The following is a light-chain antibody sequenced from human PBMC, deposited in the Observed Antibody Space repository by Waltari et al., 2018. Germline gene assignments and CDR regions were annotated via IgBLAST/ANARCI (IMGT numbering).Light chain of an antibody. Sequence: QSALTQPASVSGSPGQSITISCAGTSSDVGAYNFVSWYQQHAGKAPKVMIYGVSNRPSGVANRFSGSKYGNTASLTISGLQAEDEADYYCKSYTNSNTYVFGTGTKVTVL. CDR1: SSDVGAYNF. V-gene: IGLV2-14*03. J-gene: IGLJ1*01. CDR2: GVS. CDR3: KSYTNSNTYV.